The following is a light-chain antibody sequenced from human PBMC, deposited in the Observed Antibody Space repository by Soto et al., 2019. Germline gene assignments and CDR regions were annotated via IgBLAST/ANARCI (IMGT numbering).Light chain of an antibody. Sequence: DVPMTQSPSSLSASVGDRVTITCRASQSISNYLNWYQQKPGKAPKLLIYAASSLQSGVPSRFSGSGSGTDFTLTISSLQPEDFATYHCQQSHSTPYTFGQGTKLEIK. CDR1: QSISNY. V-gene: IGKV1-39*01. CDR2: AAS. CDR3: QQSHSTPYT. J-gene: IGKJ2*01.